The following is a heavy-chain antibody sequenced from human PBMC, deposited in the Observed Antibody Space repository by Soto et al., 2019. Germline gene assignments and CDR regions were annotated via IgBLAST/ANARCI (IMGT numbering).Heavy chain of an antibody. D-gene: IGHD5-12*01. CDR1: GYTFTAYY. Sequence: QVPLVQSGAEVKKPGASVKVSCKASGYTFTAYYMHWVRQAPGKGLEWMGWINPNSGGTYHAQNFQGRVTMTRDTYTTTASMELASLKSDDTAVYYCARGGGRGYNELDPWGHGTLVIVSS. V-gene: IGHV1-2*02. CDR3: ARGGGRGYNELDP. CDR2: INPNSGGT. J-gene: IGHJ5*02.